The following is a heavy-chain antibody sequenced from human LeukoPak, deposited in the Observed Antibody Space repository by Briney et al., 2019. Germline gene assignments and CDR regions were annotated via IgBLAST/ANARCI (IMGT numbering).Heavy chain of an antibody. V-gene: IGHV4-34*01. Sequence: SETLSLTCAVYGGSFSGYYWSWIRQPPGKGPEWIGEINHSGSTNYNPSLKSRVTISVDTSKNQFSLKLSSVTAADTAVYYCARSSGWLDDYWGQGTLVTVSS. CDR1: GGSFSGYY. J-gene: IGHJ4*02. CDR3: ARSSGWLDDY. CDR2: INHSGST. D-gene: IGHD6-19*01.